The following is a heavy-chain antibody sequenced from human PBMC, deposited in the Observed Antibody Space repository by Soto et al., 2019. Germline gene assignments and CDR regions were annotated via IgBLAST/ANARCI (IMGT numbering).Heavy chain of an antibody. Sequence: EVQLVESGGGLVQPGGSLRLSCAASGFTFSTSWMHWVRQAAGKGLVWVSRINSDARTTNDADSVKGRFTISRDKAKNTLYLQMDSLTAEDTAVYYCARGPSGWFGYDYWGQGTLVTVSS. CDR3: ARGPSGWFGYDY. CDR1: GFTFSTSW. D-gene: IGHD6-19*01. V-gene: IGHV3-74*01. CDR2: INSDARTT. J-gene: IGHJ4*02.